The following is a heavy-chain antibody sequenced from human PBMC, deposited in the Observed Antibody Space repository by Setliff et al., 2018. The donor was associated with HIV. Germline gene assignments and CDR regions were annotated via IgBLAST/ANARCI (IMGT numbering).Heavy chain of an antibody. D-gene: IGHD3-16*01. V-gene: IGHV4-61*02. CDR2: IYTYGST. J-gene: IGHJ4*02. CDR1: GGSITSGNYY. Sequence: SETLSLTCTVSGGSITSGNYYWSWIRQPAGKGLEWIGRIYTYGSTTYNPSLKSRVTISIDTSKNQFSLRLSSVTAADTAVYYCARLYDYYGHRLDYWGQGAQVTVSS. CDR3: ARLYDYYGHRLDY.